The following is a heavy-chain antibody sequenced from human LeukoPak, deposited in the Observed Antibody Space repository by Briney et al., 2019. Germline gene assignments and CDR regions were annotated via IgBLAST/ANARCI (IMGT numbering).Heavy chain of an antibody. Sequence: ASVKVSCTASGYTFTGYYMHWVRQAPGQGLEWMGWINPNSGGTNYAQKFQGRVTMTRDTSISTAYMELSRLRSDDTAVYYCARDGFDGGTGNFDYWGQGTLVTVSS. J-gene: IGHJ4*02. V-gene: IGHV1-2*02. CDR3: ARDGFDGGTGNFDY. CDR2: INPNSGGT. CDR1: GYTFTGYY. D-gene: IGHD4-23*01.